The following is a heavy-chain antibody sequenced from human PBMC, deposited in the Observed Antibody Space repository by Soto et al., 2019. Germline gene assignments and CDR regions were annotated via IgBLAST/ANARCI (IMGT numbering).Heavy chain of an antibody. D-gene: IGHD3-22*01. J-gene: IGHJ5*02. CDR3: ARVVVRHYYDSRFDP. V-gene: IGHV4-59*01. CDR1: GGSISSYY. CDR2: IYYSGST. Sequence: QVQLQESGPGLVKPSETLSLTCTVSGGSISSYYWSWIRQPPGKGLEWIGYIYYSGSTNYNPSLTRRVTISVDTSKNQFALKLSSVTAADTAVYYCARVVVRHYYDSRFDPWGQGTLVTVSS.